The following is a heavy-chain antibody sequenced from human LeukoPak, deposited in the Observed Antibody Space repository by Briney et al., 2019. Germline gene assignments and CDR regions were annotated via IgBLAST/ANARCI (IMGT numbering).Heavy chain of an antibody. CDR2: ISGSGGST. Sequence: GGSLSLSCAASGFTFNSYAMSWVRQAPGKGLEWVSAISGSGGSTYYADSVKGRFTISRDNSKNTLYLQTNSLRAEDTAVYYCAKRSTQDYYYYMDVWGKGTTVTVSS. V-gene: IGHV3-23*01. D-gene: IGHD2-15*01. J-gene: IGHJ6*03. CDR1: GFTFNSYA. CDR3: AKRSTQDYYYYMDV.